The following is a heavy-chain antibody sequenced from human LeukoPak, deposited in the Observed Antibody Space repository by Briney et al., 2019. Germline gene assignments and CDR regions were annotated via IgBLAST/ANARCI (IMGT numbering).Heavy chain of an antibody. CDR3: VSFYETY. D-gene: IGHD2-2*01. V-gene: IGHV3-74*01. CDR1: GNYW. J-gene: IGHJ4*02. CDR2: INGDGSWT. Sequence: GGSLRLSCAASGNYWMHWVRQAPGKGLVWVSHINGDGSWTTYADSVKGRFTISKDNAKNTEYLQMNNLRAEDTAVYYCVSFYETYWGRGTLVTVSS.